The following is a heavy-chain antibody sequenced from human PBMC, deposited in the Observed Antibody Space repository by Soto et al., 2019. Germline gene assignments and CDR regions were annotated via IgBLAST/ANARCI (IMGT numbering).Heavy chain of an antibody. D-gene: IGHD3-3*01. CDR1: GFTFSSYA. Sequence: GGSLRLSCAASGFTFSSYAMSWVRRDPGKGLEWVSAISGSGGSPSYADSVQGRFTISRDNPKKTLYLQMNSLRAEDTAVYYCARELIFGVVTNPPSDWGQGTLVTVSS. V-gene: IGHV3-23*01. CDR3: ARELIFGVVTNPPSD. J-gene: IGHJ4*02. CDR2: ISGSGGSP.